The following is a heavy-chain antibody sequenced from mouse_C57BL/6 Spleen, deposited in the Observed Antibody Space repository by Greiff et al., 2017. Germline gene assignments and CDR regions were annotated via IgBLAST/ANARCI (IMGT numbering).Heavy chain of an antibody. Sequence: VQLKESGGGLVKPGGSLKLSCAASGFTFSSYAMSWVRQTPEKRLEWVATISDGGSYTYYPDNVKGRFTISRDNAKNNLYLQMSHLKSEDTAMYYCARDGNYYGSSPYWYFDVWGTGTTVTVSS. J-gene: IGHJ1*03. CDR1: GFTFSSYA. D-gene: IGHD1-1*01. CDR2: ISDGGSYT. CDR3: ARDGNYYGSSPYWYFDV. V-gene: IGHV5-4*01.